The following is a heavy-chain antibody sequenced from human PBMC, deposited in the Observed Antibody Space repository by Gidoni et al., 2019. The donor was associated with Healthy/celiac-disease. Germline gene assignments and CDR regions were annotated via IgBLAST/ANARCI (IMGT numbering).Heavy chain of an antibody. V-gene: IGHV3-11*01. CDR3: ARVQAAIRGLWWYFDL. Sequence: QVQLVESGGGLVKPGGSLRLSCAASGFTFSDYYMSWIRQAPGKGLEWVSYICSSVSTISYADSVKGRFTISRDNAKNSLYLQMNSLRAEDTAVYYCARVQAAIRGLWWYFDLWGRGTLVTVSS. J-gene: IGHJ2*01. CDR2: ICSSVSTI. CDR1: GFTFSDYY. D-gene: IGHD2-21*02.